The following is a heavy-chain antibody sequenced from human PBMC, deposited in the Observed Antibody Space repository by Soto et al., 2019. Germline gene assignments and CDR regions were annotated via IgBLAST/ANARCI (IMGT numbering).Heavy chain of an antibody. Sequence: QVQLVESGGGVVQPGRSLRLSCAASGFTFSSYGMHWVRQAPGKGLEWVAVIWYDGSNKYYADSVKGRFTISRDNSKNTLYLQMNSLRAEDTAVYYCARDHPLYDPEQLYRTDHYGMDVWGQGTTVTVSS. CDR2: IWYDGSNK. D-gene: IGHD3-3*01. CDR3: ARDHPLYDPEQLYRTDHYGMDV. J-gene: IGHJ6*02. V-gene: IGHV3-33*01. CDR1: GFTFSSYG.